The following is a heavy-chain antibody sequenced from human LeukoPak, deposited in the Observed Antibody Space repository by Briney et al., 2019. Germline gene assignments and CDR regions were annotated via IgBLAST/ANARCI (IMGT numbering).Heavy chain of an antibody. J-gene: IGHJ4*02. V-gene: IGHV1-69*01. CDR3: AYGSGSQNAGELDY. Sequence: SVKVSCKASGGTFSSYAISWVRQAPGQGLEWMGGIIPIFGTANYAQKFQSRVTITADESTSTAYMELSSLRSEDTAVYYCAYGSGSQNAGELDYWGQGTLVTVSS. CDR2: IIPIFGTA. CDR1: GGTFSSYA. D-gene: IGHD3-10*01.